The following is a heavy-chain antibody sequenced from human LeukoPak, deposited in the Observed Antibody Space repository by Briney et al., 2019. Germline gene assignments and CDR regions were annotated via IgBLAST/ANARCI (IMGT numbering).Heavy chain of an antibody. CDR3: ARQGPKGLFDY. CDR1: GGSISSHY. CDR2: IYYSGST. J-gene: IGHJ4*02. V-gene: IGHV4-59*11. Sequence: SETLSLTCTVSGGSISSHYWSWIRQPPGKGLEWIGYIYYSGSTNYNPSLKSRVTISVDTSKNQFPLKLSSVTAADTAVYYCARQGPKGLFDYWGQGTLVTVSS.